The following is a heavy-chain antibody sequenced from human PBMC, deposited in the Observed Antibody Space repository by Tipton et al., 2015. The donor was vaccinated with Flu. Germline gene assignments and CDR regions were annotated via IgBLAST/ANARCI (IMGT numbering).Heavy chain of an antibody. CDR2: VTHSGST. Sequence: GSLRLSCAVSGGSLSSSHWWSWVRQPPGKGLEWIGEVTHSGSTNYRPTLKSRVSISVDKSKNQFSLRLSSVTAADTAVYYCARRDYSNYVSEPKNWFDPWGQGALVTVSS. D-gene: IGHD4-11*01. V-gene: IGHV4-4*02. J-gene: IGHJ5*02. CDR1: GGSLSSSHW. CDR3: ARRDYSNYVSEPKNWFDP.